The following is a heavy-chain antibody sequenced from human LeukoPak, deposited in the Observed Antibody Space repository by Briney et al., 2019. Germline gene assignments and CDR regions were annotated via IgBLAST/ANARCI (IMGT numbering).Heavy chain of an antibody. Sequence: SETLSLTCTVSGGSISSSSYYWGWIRQPPGKGLEWIGSIYYSGSTYYIPSLKSRVTISVDTSKNQFSLKVSSVTAADTAVYYCARCLEWLLFFDYWGQGTLVTVSS. V-gene: IGHV4-39*07. CDR2: IYYSGST. J-gene: IGHJ4*02. CDR1: GGSISSSSYY. CDR3: ARCLEWLLFFDY. D-gene: IGHD3-3*01.